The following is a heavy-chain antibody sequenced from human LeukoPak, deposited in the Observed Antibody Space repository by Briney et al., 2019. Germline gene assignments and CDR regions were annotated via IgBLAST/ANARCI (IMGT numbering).Heavy chain of an antibody. CDR3: AACYRGGGDCYYSNVFDY. D-gene: IGHD2-21*02. J-gene: IGHJ4*02. CDR1: GFTFTSSA. CDR2: XXVGSGNT. V-gene: IGHV1-58*01. Sequence: ASVKVSCKASGFTFTSSAVQWVRQARGQRLEWIXXXXVGSGNTNYAQKFQERVTITRDMSTSTAYMELSSLRSEDTAVYYCAACYRGGGDCYYSNVFDYWGQGTLVTVSS.